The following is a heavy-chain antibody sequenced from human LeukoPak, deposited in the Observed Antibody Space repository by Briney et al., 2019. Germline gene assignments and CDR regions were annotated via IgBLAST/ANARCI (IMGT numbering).Heavy chain of an antibody. V-gene: IGHV1-2*02. J-gene: IGHJ5*02. CDR2: INPNSGGT. Sequence: ASVKVSCKASGYTFTGYYMHWVRQAPGQGLEWMGWINPNSGGTNYAQKFQGRVTMTRDTSISTAYMELSRLRSDDTAVYYCARVAGYDILTGYYNWFDPWGQGTLVTVSS. D-gene: IGHD3-9*01. CDR3: ARVAGYDILTGYYNWFDP. CDR1: GYTFTGYY.